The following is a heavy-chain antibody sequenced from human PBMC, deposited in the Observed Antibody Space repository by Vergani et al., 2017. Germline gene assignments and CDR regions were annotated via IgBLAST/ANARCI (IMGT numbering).Heavy chain of an antibody. CDR3: ARVNEGVTTGIYDYYYYYYMDV. CDR1: GGSISSGGYY. D-gene: IGHD4-17*01. J-gene: IGHJ6*03. Sequence: VQLQESGPGLVKPSQTLSLTCTVSGGSISSGGYYCSWIRQHPGTGLEWIGYIYYSGSTYYNPSLKSRVTISVDTSKNQFSLKLSSVTAADTAVYYCARVNEGVTTGIYDYYYYYYMDVWGKGTTVTVSS. CDR2: IYYSGST. V-gene: IGHV4-31*03.